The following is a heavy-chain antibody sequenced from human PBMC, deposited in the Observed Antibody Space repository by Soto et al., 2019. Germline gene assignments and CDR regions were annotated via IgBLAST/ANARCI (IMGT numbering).Heavy chain of an antibody. D-gene: IGHD3-3*01. Sequence: GGSLRLSCAASGFPFSSYSMNWVRQSPGKGLEWVSSISSSSSYIYYADSVKGRFTISRDNAKNSLYLQMNSLRAEDTAVYYCARDEFLEWLLGIDGMDVWGQG. CDR3: ARDEFLEWLLGIDGMDV. J-gene: IGHJ6*01. CDR2: ISSSSSYI. V-gene: IGHV3-21*01. CDR1: GFPFSSYS.